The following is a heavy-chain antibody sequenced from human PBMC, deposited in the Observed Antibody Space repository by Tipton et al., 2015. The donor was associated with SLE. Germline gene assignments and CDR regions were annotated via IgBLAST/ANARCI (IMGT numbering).Heavy chain of an antibody. J-gene: IGHJ4*02. CDR2: INSDGSST. CDR1: GFTFSSYW. Sequence: SLRLSCAASGFTFSSYWMHWVRQAPGKGLVWVSRINSDGSSTSYADSVKGRFTISRDNSKNTLYLQMNSLRAEDTAVYYCARARPSTSCSFDYWGQGTLVTVSS. V-gene: IGHV3-74*01. D-gene: IGHD2-2*01. CDR3: ARARPSTSCSFDY.